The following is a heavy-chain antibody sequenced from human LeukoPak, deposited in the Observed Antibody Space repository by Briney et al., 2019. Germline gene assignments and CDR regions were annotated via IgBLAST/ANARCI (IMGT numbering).Heavy chain of an antibody. CDR2: ISSSSSYI. CDR3: AREGEGLLWFGELFRAFDI. J-gene: IGHJ3*02. Sequence: GGSLRLSCAASGFTFSSYAMNWVRQAPGKGLEWVSSISSSSSYIYYADSVKGRFTISRDNAKNSLYLQMNSLRAEDTAVYYCAREGEGLLWFGELFRAFDIWGQGTMVTVSS. D-gene: IGHD3-10*01. V-gene: IGHV3-21*01. CDR1: GFTFSSYA.